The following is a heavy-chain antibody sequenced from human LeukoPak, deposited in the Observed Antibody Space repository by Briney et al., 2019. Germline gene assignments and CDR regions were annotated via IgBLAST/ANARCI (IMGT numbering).Heavy chain of an antibody. CDR3: AKDTALGDSSGYYTHDAFDI. CDR2: ISAYNGNT. D-gene: IGHD3-22*01. Sequence: ASVKVSCKASGYTFTSYGISWVRQAPGQGLEWMGWISAYNGNTNYAQKLQGRVTMTTDTSTSTAYMELRSLRSDDTAVYYCAKDTALGDSSGYYTHDAFDIWGQGTMVTVSS. CDR1: GYTFTSYG. V-gene: IGHV1-18*01. J-gene: IGHJ3*02.